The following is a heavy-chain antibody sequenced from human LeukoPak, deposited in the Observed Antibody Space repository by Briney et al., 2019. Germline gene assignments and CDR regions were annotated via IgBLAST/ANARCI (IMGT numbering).Heavy chain of an antibody. J-gene: IGHJ4*02. CDR2: INPSGGST. D-gene: IGHD3-3*01. CDR1: GGTFSSYA. V-gene: IGHV1-46*01. CDR3: ARDGQRRRITIFGVVITPYYFDY. Sequence: GASVKVSCKASGGTFSSYAISWVRQAPGQGLEWMGIINPSGGSTSYAQKFQGRVTMTRDTSTSTVYMELSSLRSEDTAVYYCARDGQRRRITIFGVVITPYYFDYWGQGTLVTVSS.